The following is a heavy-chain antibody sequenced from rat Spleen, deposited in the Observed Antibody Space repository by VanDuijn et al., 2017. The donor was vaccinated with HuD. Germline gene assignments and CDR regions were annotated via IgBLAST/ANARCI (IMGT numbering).Heavy chain of an antibody. Sequence: EVQLVESDGGLVQPGRSLKLSCAASGFTFSSYYMAWVRQAPTKGLEWVASISYGDSSGHSSTYYRDSVKGRFTISRDNAKNTLYLQMDSLRSEDTASYYCTRDSGSYYFDYWGQGVMVTVSS. CDR2: ISYGDSSGHSST. D-gene: IGHD4-3*01. CDR3: TRDSGSYYFDY. V-gene: IGHV5-20*01. J-gene: IGHJ2*01. CDR1: GFTFSSYY.